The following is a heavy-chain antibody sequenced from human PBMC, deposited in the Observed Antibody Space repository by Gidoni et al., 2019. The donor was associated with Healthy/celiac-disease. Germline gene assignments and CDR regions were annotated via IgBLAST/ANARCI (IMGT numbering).Heavy chain of an antibody. J-gene: IGHJ4*02. D-gene: IGHD6-13*01. Sequence: EVQLVESGGGLVQPGGSLRLSCAASGFPFSSYEMNWVRQAPGKGLEWVSYISSSGSTIYYADSVKGRFTISRDNAKNSLYLQMNSLRAEDTAVYYCAREAAAGAFVDYWGQGTLVTVSS. CDR1: GFPFSSYE. V-gene: IGHV3-48*03. CDR2: ISSSGSTI. CDR3: AREAAAGAFVDY.